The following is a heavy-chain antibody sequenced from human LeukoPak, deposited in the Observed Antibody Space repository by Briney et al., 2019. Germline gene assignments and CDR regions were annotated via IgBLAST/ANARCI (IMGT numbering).Heavy chain of an antibody. D-gene: IGHD1-7*01. V-gene: IGHV1-69*04. Sequence: SVKVSCKASGGTFSSYAIGWVRQAPGQGLEWMGRIIPIFGIANYAQKFQGRVTITADKSTSTAYMELSSLRSEDTAVYYCARDRVTGTTDDYWGQGTLVTVSS. CDR2: IIPIFGIA. J-gene: IGHJ4*02. CDR3: ARDRVTGTTDDY. CDR1: GGTFSSYA.